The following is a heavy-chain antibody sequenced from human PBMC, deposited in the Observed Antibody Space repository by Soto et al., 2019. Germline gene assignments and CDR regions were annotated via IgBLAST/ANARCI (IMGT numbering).Heavy chain of an antibody. CDR2: INTGNGNT. Sequence: QVQLVQSGAEVKKPGASVKLSCKASGYTFTTYAMHWVRQAPGQRLEWVGWINTGNGNTKYSQKFRGRVTITRDTSASTGYMELSSLRSEDTAVYCCASSIAAACFDYWGQGTLVTVSS. D-gene: IGHD6-13*01. CDR3: ASSIAAACFDY. V-gene: IGHV1-3*04. J-gene: IGHJ4*02. CDR1: GYTFTTYA.